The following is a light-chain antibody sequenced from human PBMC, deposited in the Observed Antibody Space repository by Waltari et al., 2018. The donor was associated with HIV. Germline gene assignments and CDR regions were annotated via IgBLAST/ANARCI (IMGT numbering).Light chain of an antibody. J-gene: IGLJ3*02. Sequence: QSVLTQPPSASGTPGQRVTISCSGSNSNIGSNSVNWYQQLPGTAPKLLIYSSNQRPLGVPDRFSGSKSGTSASLAISGLQAEDEADYYCCSHALSNTWVFGGGTKLTVL. CDR1: NSNIGSNS. CDR2: SSN. V-gene: IGLV1-44*01. CDR3: CSHALSNTWV.